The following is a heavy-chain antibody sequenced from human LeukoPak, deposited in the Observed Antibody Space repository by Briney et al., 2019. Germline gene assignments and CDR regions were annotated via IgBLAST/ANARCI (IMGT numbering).Heavy chain of an antibody. V-gene: IGHV3-11*01. D-gene: IGHD6-19*01. CDR1: GFTFSDYH. CDR3: SSGLDTSVPGPGGYFDF. Sequence: GGSLRLPCAASGFTFSDYHVNWIRQAPGKGLEWVVYISPGGGVTYFADSVRGRFTISRDNAKNSAVLQMSSLTAGDTAVYYCSSGLDTSVPGPGGYFDFWGQGTQVTVSS. J-gene: IGHJ4*02. CDR2: ISPGGGVT.